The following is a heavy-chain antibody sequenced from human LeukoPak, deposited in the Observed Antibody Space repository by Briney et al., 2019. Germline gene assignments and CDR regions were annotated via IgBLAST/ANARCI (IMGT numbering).Heavy chain of an antibody. Sequence: SETLSHTCTVSGGSISSGGYYWSWIRQHPGKGLEWIGYIYYSGSTYYNPSLKSRVTISVDSSKNQFSLKLSSVTAADTAVYYCARDLPGMGGAFDIWGQGTMVTVSS. J-gene: IGHJ3*02. D-gene: IGHD5-24*01. CDR1: GGSISSGGYY. V-gene: IGHV4-31*03. CDR3: ARDLPGMGGAFDI. CDR2: IYYSGST.